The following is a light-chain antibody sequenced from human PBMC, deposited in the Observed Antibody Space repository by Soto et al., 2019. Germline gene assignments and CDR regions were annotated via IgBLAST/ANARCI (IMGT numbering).Light chain of an antibody. CDR2: GAS. J-gene: IGKJ3*01. CDR3: QQYGSSST. V-gene: IGKV3-20*01. CDR1: QSVSSSY. Sequence: EIVLTQSPGTLSLSPGERATLSCRASQSVSSSYLAWYQQKPGQAPRLLIYGASSRATGIPDRFSGSGSGTDFTLTIGRLEPEDVAVYYCQQYGSSSTFGPGTKVDIK.